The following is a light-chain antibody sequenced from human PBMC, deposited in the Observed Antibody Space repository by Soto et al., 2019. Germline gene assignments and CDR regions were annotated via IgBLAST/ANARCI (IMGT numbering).Light chain of an antibody. V-gene: IGKV3-15*01. CDR3: QHYNDWPPTWT. CDR2: GAS. CDR1: QTISSS. Sequence: EIVLTQSPGTLSLSPGERATLSCRASQTISSSFLAWYQQKPGQAPRVLIYGASTRATGIPARFSGSGSGTEFTLTISSLQSEDFAVYYCQHYNDWPPTWTFGQGTRVEIK. J-gene: IGKJ1*01.